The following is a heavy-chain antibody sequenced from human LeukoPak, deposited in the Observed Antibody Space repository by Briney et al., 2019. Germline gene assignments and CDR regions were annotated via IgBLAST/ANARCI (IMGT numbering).Heavy chain of an antibody. D-gene: IGHD6-25*01. J-gene: IGHJ5*02. CDR1: GGTFSNYA. V-gene: IGHV1-69*05. CDR3: VRRQALRGRHRAFDP. CDR2: IIPMFGAA. Sequence: SVKVSCKASGGTFSNYAVSWVRQAPGQGLEWLGGIIPMFGAAKYAQKFQGRVTVATDEGTTTAYMELISLRSEDTAVYYCVRRQALRGRHRAFDPWGQGTLVTVTS.